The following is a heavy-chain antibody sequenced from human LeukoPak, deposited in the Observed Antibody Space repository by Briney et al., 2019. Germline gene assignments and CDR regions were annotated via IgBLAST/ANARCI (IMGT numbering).Heavy chain of an antibody. Sequence: ASVKVSCKASGYTFTSYGISWVRQAPGQGLEWMGWISAYNGNTNYAQKLQGRVTMTTDTSTSTAYMELRSLRSDDTAVYYCARGLSTVVPAATSDYWGQGTLVTVSS. CDR2: ISAYNGNT. CDR1: GYTFTSYG. D-gene: IGHD2-2*01. CDR3: ARGLSTVVPAATSDY. V-gene: IGHV1-18*01. J-gene: IGHJ4*02.